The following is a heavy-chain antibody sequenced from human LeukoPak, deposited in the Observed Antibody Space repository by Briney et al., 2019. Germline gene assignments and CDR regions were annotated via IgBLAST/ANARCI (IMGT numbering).Heavy chain of an antibody. CDR3: ARASVEARITIFGVGLGAFDI. CDR1: RYTFTDHY. Sequence: ASVNISCKASRYTFTDHYIHWVRQAPGQGLEWMGWINPNSGGTKYVQKFEGRVTMTRDTSISTAYMDVSRLRPDDTAIYFCARASVEARITIFGVGLGAFDIWGQGTMVTVSS. J-gene: IGHJ3*02. CDR2: INPNSGGT. V-gene: IGHV1-2*02. D-gene: IGHD3-3*01.